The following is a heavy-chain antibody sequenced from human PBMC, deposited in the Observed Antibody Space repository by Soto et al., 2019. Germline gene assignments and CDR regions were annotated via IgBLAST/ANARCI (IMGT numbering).Heavy chain of an antibody. D-gene: IGHD3-10*01. CDR2: ISYDGSLK. Sequence: QVHLVESGGGVVPPGRSLRLSCAASGFTFSSYGMHWVRQAPGKGLEWVAIISYDGSLKYYADSVKGRFTISRDNSKSALDLQMNSLRPEDTAVYYCAKDFKVSGSYYGSLNYDYGMDVWGQGTTGTVSS. CDR3: AKDFKVSGSYYGSLNYDYGMDV. J-gene: IGHJ6*02. V-gene: IGHV3-30*18. CDR1: GFTFSSYG.